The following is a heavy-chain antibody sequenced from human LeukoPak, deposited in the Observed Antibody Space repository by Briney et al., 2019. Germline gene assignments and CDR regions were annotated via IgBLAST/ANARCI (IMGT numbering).Heavy chain of an antibody. V-gene: IGHV5-51*01. CDR3: ARLLAVAGTVEYFQH. CDR2: IYPGDSDT. CDR1: GYSFTSYW. Sequence: GESLKISCQGSGYSFTSYWIGWVRQMPGKGLEWMGIIYPGDSDTRYSPSFQGQVTISADKSISTAYLQWSSLKASDTAMYYCARLLAVAGTVEYFQHWGQGTLVTVSS. J-gene: IGHJ1*01. D-gene: IGHD6-19*01.